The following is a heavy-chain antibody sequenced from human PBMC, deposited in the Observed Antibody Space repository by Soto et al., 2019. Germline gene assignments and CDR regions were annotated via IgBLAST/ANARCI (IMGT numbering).Heavy chain of an antibody. V-gene: IGHV3-72*01. CDR3: ARGPMGIGYAFDI. Sequence: GGSLRLSCAASGFTFSDHYMDWVRQAPGKGLEWVGRTRNKANSYTTEYAASVKGRFTISRDDSKNSLYLQMNSLKTEDTAVYYCARGPMGIGYAFDIWGQGTMVTVSS. D-gene: IGHD7-27*01. J-gene: IGHJ3*02. CDR2: TRNKANSYTT. CDR1: GFTFSDHY.